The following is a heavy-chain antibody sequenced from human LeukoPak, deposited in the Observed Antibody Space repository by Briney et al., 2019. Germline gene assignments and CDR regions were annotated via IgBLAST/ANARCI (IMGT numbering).Heavy chain of an antibody. V-gene: IGHV4-59*08. CDR1: GGSISTYF. J-gene: IGHJ4*02. CDR2: IYFSGST. D-gene: IGHD3-10*01. CDR3: ARHGMYSGSESYYDPFDY. Sequence: SETLSLTCTVSGGSISTYFWSWIRQPPGKGLEWIGHIYFSGSTNYNPSLKSRVTISVDMSKNQFSLRLSSVTAADTAVYYCARHGMYSGSESYYDPFDYWGQGTLVTVSS.